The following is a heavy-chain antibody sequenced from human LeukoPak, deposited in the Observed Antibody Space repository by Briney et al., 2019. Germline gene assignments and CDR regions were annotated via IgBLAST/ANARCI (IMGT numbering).Heavy chain of an antibody. D-gene: IGHD2-21*02. Sequence: SEALSLTCTVSGGSISSYYWSWIRQPPGKGLEWIGYIYYSGSTNYNPSLKSRVTISVDTSKNQFSLKLSSVTAADTAVYYCARAFLGGVVTAMPIEYWGQGTLVTVSS. V-gene: IGHV4-59*01. CDR1: GGSISSYY. J-gene: IGHJ4*02. CDR2: IYYSGST. CDR3: ARAFLGGVVTAMPIEY.